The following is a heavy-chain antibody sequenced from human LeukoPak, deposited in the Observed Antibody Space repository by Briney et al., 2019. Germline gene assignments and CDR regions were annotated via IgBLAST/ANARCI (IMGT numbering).Heavy chain of an antibody. CDR1: GGTFSSYA. CDR2: IIPILGIA. J-gene: IGHJ6*02. V-gene: IGHV1-69*04. CDR3: AGGEDSSGYSPAYYYGMDV. D-gene: IGHD3-22*01. Sequence: SVKVSCKASGGTFSSYAISWVRQAPGQGLEWMGRIIPILGIANYAQKFQGRVTITADKSTSTAYMELSSLRSEDTAVYYCAGGEDSSGYSPAYYYGMDVWGQGTTVTVSS.